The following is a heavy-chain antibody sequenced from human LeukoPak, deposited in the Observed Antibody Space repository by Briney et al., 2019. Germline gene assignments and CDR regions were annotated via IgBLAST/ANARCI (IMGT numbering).Heavy chain of an antibody. CDR3: TTEVYDILTGYYFPDY. D-gene: IGHD3-9*01. J-gene: IGHJ4*02. CDR2: IKSKTDGGTT. V-gene: IGHV3-15*01. Sequence: GGSLRLSCAASGFTFSNAWMSWVRQAPGKGLEWVGRIKSKTDGGTTDYAAPVKGRFTISRDDSKSTLYLQMNSLKTEDTAVYYCTTEVYDILTGYYFPDYWGQGTLVTVSS. CDR1: GFTFSNAW.